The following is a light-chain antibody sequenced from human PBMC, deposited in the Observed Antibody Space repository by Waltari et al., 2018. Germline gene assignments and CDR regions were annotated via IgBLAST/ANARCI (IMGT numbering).Light chain of an antibody. CDR1: SGDVGRHNY. CDR3: SSYISSDTLEL. V-gene: IGLV2-14*03. J-gene: IGLJ2*01. CDR2: DVS. Sequence: HSALTQPASVSGSSGQSITLPFPGTSGDVGRHNYVSCYHHHTGNAPNLMIFDVSNRPSGVSHRFSGSKSGNTASLTVSGLQAEDEADYSCSSYISSDTLELFGGGTSLTVL.